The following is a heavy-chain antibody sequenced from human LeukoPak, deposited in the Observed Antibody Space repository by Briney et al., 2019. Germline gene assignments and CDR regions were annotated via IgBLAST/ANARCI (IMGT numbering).Heavy chain of an antibody. CDR3: ARGSSSPTEYYYYGMDV. CDR1: GYTFTSYG. J-gene: IGHJ6*02. CDR2: ISAYNGNT. V-gene: IGHV1-18*01. Sequence: ASVKVSCKASGYTFTSYGISWVRQAPGQGLEWMGWISAYNGNTNYAQKLQGRVTMTTDTSTSTAYMELRSLRSDDTAVYYCARGSSSPTEYYYYGMDVWGQGTTVTVSS. D-gene: IGHD6-13*01.